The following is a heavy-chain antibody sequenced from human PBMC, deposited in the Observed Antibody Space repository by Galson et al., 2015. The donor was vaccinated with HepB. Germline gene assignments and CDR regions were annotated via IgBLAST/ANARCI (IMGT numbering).Heavy chain of an antibody. CDR3: TGARVAESNDWYTIENH. J-gene: IGHJ5*02. Sequence: SLRLSCAASGLSFDDYAMHWVRQAPGKGLEWVSGISWNSGTIVYSDSVKGRFSISRDNAKSSLFLEMTSLRPEDTAFYYCTGARVAESNDWYTIENHWGQGTLVTVSS. CDR1: GLSFDDYA. CDR2: ISWNSGTI. D-gene: IGHD3-9*01. V-gene: IGHV3-9*01.